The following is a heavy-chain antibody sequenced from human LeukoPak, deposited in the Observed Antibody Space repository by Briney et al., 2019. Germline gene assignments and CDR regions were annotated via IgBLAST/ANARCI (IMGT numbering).Heavy chain of an antibody. V-gene: IGHV3-7*01. CDR2: IKQDGSEK. D-gene: IGHD1-26*01. Sequence: GGSLRLSCAASGFSFSSYWMSWVRQAPGKGLEWVANIKQDGSEKYYVDSVKGRFTISRDNAKNSLYLQMNSLRAEDTAVYYCARDKIVGATLFDYWGQGTLVTVSS. CDR1: GFSFSSYW. CDR3: ARDKIVGATLFDY. J-gene: IGHJ4*02.